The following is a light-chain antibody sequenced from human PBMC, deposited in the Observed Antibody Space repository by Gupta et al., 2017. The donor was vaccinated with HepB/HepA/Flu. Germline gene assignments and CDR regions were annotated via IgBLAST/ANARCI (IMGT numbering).Light chain of an antibody. J-gene: IGLJ3*02. CDR3: SSYTSSSLWV. CDR1: SSDVGTYNY. Sequence: QSALTQPASVSGSPGQSITTSCTGTSSDVGTYNYVSWYQQHPGKAPKLMIYDVSNRPSGVSDRFSGSKSGNTASLTISGLQAEDEADYYCSSYTSSSLWVFGGGTKLTVL. CDR2: DVS. V-gene: IGLV2-14*03.